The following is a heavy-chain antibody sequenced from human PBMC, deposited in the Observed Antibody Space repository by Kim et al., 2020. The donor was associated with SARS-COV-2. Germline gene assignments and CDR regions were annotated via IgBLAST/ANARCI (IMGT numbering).Heavy chain of an antibody. J-gene: IGHJ4*02. V-gene: IGHV4-31*03. Sequence: SETLSLTCTVSGGSISSGGYYWSWIRQHPGKGLEWIGYIYYSGSTYYNPSLKSRVTISVDTSKNQFSLKLSSVTAADTAVYYCARVQDSSSSIHFDYWGQGTLVTVSS. CDR3: ARVQDSSSSIHFDY. CDR2: IYYSGST. D-gene: IGHD6-6*01. CDR1: GGSISSGGYY.